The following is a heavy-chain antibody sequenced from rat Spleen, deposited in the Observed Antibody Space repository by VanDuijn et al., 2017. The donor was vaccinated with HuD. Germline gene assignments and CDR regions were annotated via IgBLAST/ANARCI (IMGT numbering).Heavy chain of an antibody. CDR2: ISSNGST. J-gene: IGHJ1*01. CDR1: GFSLTDYS. V-gene: IGHV2S12*01. Sequence: VQLKESGPGLVQPSQTLSLTCSVSGFSLTDYSVHWVRQPPGKGLEWIAAISSNGSTFYNSALTSRLSISRDTSKSQVFLKMNSLQTEDTAMYFCARSTYWYFDFWGPGTMVTVSS. CDR3: ARSTYWYFDF.